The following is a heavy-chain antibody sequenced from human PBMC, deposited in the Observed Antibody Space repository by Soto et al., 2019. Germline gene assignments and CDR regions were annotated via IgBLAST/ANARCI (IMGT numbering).Heavy chain of an antibody. V-gene: IGHV3-66*01. D-gene: IGHD3-16*01. J-gene: IGHJ1*01. CDR2: IYSGGTT. CDR3: ARDGGEYLQY. Sequence: EVQVVESGGGLVQPGGSLRLSCAASGFTVSSNYMSWVRQAPGKGLEWVSAIYSGGTTFYADSVKGRFTISRDNSKNTVYLQMNSLRAEDTAAYYCARDGGEYLQYWGQGTLVTVSS. CDR1: GFTVSSNY.